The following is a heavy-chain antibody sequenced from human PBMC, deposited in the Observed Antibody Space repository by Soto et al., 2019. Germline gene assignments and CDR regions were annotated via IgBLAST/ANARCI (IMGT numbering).Heavy chain of an antibody. CDR1: GGTFSSYT. Sequence: SVKVSCKASGGTFSSYTISWVRQAPGQGLEWMGRIIPILGIANYAQKFQGRVTITADKSTSTAYMELSSLRSEDTAVYYCARSDYDILTGYYHNWFDPWCQGTLVTVSS. CDR3: ARSDYDILTGYYHNWFDP. J-gene: IGHJ5*02. D-gene: IGHD3-9*01. V-gene: IGHV1-69*02. CDR2: IIPILGIA.